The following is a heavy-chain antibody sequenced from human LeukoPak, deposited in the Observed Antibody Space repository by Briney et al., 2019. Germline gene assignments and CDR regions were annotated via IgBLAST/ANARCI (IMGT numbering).Heavy chain of an antibody. CDR3: ARDMQTRPFYGMDV. V-gene: IGHV3-21*01. J-gene: IGHJ6*02. Sequence: GGSLRLSCAASGFTFSSYSMNWVRQAPGKGLEWVSSISSSNSYIYYADSVKGRFTISRDNAKNSLYLQMNSLRAEDTAVYYCARDMQTRPFYGMDVWGQGTTVTVSS. CDR2: ISSSNSYI. CDR1: GFTFSSYS. D-gene: IGHD2-2*01.